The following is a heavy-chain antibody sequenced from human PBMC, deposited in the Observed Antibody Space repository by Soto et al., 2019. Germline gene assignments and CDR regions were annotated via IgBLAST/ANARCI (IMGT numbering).Heavy chain of an antibody. D-gene: IGHD2-2*01. Sequence: ASVKVSCKASGYTFTSYAMHWVRQAPGQRLEWMGWINAGNGNTKYSQKFQGRVTITRDTSASTAYMELSSLRSEDTAVYYCAGGGIVVVPAAMYDDWFDPWGQGTLVTVSS. CDR3: AGGGIVVVPAAMYDDWFDP. V-gene: IGHV1-3*01. CDR2: INAGNGNT. CDR1: GYTFTSYA. J-gene: IGHJ5*02.